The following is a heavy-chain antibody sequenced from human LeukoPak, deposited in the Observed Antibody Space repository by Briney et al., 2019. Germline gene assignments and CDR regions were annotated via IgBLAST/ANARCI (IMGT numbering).Heavy chain of an antibody. CDR2: MNPNSGNT. CDR1: GYTFTSYD. D-gene: IGHD3-22*01. Sequence: GASVKVSCKASGYTFTSYDVNWVRQATGQGLEWMGWMNPNSGNTGYAQKFQGRVTMTRNTSISTAYMELSGLRSEDTAVYYCARGLFSLYYYDSSGYSDFDYWGQGTLVTVSS. J-gene: IGHJ4*02. V-gene: IGHV1-8*01. CDR3: ARGLFSLYYYDSSGYSDFDY.